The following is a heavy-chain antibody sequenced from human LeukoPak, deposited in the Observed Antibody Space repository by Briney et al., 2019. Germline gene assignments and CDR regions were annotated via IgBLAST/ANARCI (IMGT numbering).Heavy chain of an antibody. D-gene: IGHD4-17*01. CDR3: ARRSDYGDYGYYFDY. CDR2: IYSGGST. V-gene: IGHV3-53*01. CDR1: GFTVSSNY. Sequence: GGSLRLSCAASGFTVSSNYMSWVRQAPGKGLEWVSVIYSGGSTYYADSVKGRFTISRDNSKTTLYLQMNSLRAEDTAVYYCARRSDYGDYGYYFDYWGQGTLVTVSS. J-gene: IGHJ4*02.